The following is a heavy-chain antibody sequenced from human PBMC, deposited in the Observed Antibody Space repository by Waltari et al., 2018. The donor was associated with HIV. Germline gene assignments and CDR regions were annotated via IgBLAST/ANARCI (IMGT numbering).Heavy chain of an antibody. J-gene: IGHJ3*02. V-gene: IGHV1-69*12. CDR2: IIPICGTA. CDR3: ARGRVPQMGGAFDI. D-gene: IGHD3-16*01. CDR1: GGTFSSYA. Sequence: QVQLVQSGAEVKKPGSSVKVSCKASGGTFSSYAISWVRQAPGHGLEWMGGIIPICGTANYAQKFQGRVTITADESTSTAYMELSSLRSEDTAVYYCARGRVPQMGGAFDIWGQGTMVTVSS.